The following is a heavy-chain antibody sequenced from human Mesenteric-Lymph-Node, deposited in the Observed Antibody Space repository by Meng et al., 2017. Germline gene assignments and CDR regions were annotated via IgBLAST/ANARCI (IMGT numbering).Heavy chain of an antibody. Sequence: GESLKISCAASGFTFSSYAMHWVRQAPGKGLEWVAVISYDGSNKYYADSVRGRFTVSSDNSKNTVYLQLNSLRAEDTAVYYCARSAYSSNWYSYYHMDVWGQGTTVTVSS. CDR1: GFTFSSYA. CDR2: ISYDGSNK. J-gene: IGHJ6*02. CDR3: ARSAYSSNWYSYYHMDV. V-gene: IGHV3-30*04. D-gene: IGHD6-13*01.